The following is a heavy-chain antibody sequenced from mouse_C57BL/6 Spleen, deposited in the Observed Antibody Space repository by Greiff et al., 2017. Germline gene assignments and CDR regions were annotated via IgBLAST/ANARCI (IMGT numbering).Heavy chain of an antibody. Sequence: EVQGVESGGGLVKPGGSLKLSCAASGFTFSDYGMHWVRQAPEQGLEWVAYISSGSSTIYYADTVKGRFTISRDNATNTLFLQMTSLRSEDTAMYYCARRLYDGYSCYFDYWGQGATLTVSS. J-gene: IGHJ2*01. CDR3: ARRLYDGYSCYFDY. V-gene: IGHV5-17*01. D-gene: IGHD2-3*01. CDR2: ISSGSSTI. CDR1: GFTFSDYG.